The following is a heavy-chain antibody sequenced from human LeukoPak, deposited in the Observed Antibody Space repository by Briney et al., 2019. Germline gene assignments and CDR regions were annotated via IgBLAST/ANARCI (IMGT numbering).Heavy chain of an antibody. CDR3: ARETYGDYPDY. D-gene: IGHD4-17*01. J-gene: IGHJ4*02. Sequence: GGSLRLSCAASGFTFSSYWMSWVRQAPGKGLERVANIKQDGSEKYYVDSVKGRFTISRDNAKNSLYLQMNSLRAEDTAVYYCARETYGDYPDYWGQGTLVTVSS. CDR1: GFTFSSYW. V-gene: IGHV3-7*01. CDR2: IKQDGSEK.